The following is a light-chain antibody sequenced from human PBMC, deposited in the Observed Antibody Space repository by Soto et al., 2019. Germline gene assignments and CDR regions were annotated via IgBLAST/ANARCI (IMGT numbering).Light chain of an antibody. CDR3: QQYNNWPPIT. J-gene: IGKJ5*01. V-gene: IGKV3-15*01. CDR2: GAS. Sequence: EIVLTQSPGTLSLSPGERATLSCRASQSVSNNYLAWYQQKPGQATRLLIYGASTRATGIPARFSGSGSGTEFTITISSLQSEDFAVYYCQQYNNWPPITFGQGTRWRL. CDR1: QSVSNN.